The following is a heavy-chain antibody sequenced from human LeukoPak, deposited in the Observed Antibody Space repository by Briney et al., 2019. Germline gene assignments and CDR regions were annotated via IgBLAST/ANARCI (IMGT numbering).Heavy chain of an antibody. CDR1: GGSISGYY. V-gene: IGHV4-4*07. CDR2: IYSTGST. D-gene: IGHD3-22*01. Sequence: SETLSLTCTVSGGSISGYYWSWIRQPAGKGLEWIGHIYSTGSTNFNPSLKSRATMSVDTSKNQFSLKLSSVTAADTAVYSCARRGSSGCYDYWGQGTLVTVSS. CDR3: ARRGSSGCYDY. J-gene: IGHJ4*02.